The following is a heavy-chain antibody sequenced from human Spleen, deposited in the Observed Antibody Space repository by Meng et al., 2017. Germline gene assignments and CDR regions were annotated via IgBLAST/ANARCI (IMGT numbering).Heavy chain of an antibody. CDR2: INHSGST. D-gene: IGHD4-11*01. Sequence: SETLSLTCTVSGGSFSDYYWSWIRQPPGKGLEWIGEINHSGSTNYNPSLESRATISVDTSQNNLSLKLSSVTAADSAVYYCARGPTTMAHDFDYWGQGILVTVSS. CDR3: ARGPTTMAHDFDY. CDR1: GGSFSDYY. J-gene: IGHJ4*02. V-gene: IGHV4-34*01.